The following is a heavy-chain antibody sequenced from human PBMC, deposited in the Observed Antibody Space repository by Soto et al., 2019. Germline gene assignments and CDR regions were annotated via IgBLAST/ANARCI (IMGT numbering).Heavy chain of an antibody. CDR3: ARDPSIVATTGTYYYYYVMDV. J-gene: IGHJ6*02. CDR2: TYYRSKWYI. D-gene: IGHD5-12*01. CDR1: GDSVSGNSGA. Sequence: SQTLSLTCAISGDSVSGNSGAWNWIRQSPSRGLEWLGRTYYRSKWYIDYAVSVKSRITINPDTSKNQFSLQLNSVTPEDTAVYYCARDPSIVATTGTYYYYYVMDVWGQGTTVTVSS. V-gene: IGHV6-1*01.